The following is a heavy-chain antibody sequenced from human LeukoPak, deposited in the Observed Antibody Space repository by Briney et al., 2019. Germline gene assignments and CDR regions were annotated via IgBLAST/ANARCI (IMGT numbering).Heavy chain of an antibody. CDR3: ARLRIYYFDY. Sequence: SQTLSLTCTVSGGSISSYYWSWIRQPPGKGLEWIGYIYYSGSTNYNPSLKSRVTISVDTSKNQFSLKLSSVTAADTAVYYCARLRIYYFDYWGQGTLVTVSS. V-gene: IGHV4-59*01. CDR2: IYYSGST. D-gene: IGHD5-12*01. CDR1: GGSISSYY. J-gene: IGHJ4*02.